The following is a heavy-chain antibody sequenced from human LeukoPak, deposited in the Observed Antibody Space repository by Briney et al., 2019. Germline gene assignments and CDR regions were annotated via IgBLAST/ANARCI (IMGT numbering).Heavy chain of an antibody. CDR1: GGTFSSYA. Sequence: SVKVSCKASGGTFSSYAISWVRQAPGQGLEWMGRIIPILGIANYAQKLQGRVTITADKSTSTGYMELSSLRSEDTVVYYCARDPPHDILTGYYNMMAYWGQGTLVTVSS. J-gene: IGHJ4*02. V-gene: IGHV1-69*04. CDR2: IIPILGIA. D-gene: IGHD3-9*01. CDR3: ARDPPHDILTGYYNMMAY.